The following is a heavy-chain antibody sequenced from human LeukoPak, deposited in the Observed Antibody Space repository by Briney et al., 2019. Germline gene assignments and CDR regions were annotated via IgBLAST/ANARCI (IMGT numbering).Heavy chain of an antibody. J-gene: IGHJ4*02. D-gene: IGHD3-3*01. V-gene: IGHV3-21*01. CDR1: GFTFSSYS. Sequence: GGSLRLSCAASGFTFSSYSMNWVRQAPGKGLEWVSSISSSSSYIYYADSVKGRSTISRDNAKNSLYLQMNSLRAEDTAVYYCASTPYYDFWSGYPDYFDYWGQGTLVTVSS. CDR3: ASTPYYDFWSGYPDYFDY. CDR2: ISSSSSYI.